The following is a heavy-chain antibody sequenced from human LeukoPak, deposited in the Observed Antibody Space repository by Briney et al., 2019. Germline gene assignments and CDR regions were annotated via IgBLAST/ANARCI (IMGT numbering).Heavy chain of an antibody. J-gene: IGHJ4*02. V-gene: IGHV1-3*01. CDR1: GYTFTSYA. Sequence: HWASVKVSCKASGYTFTSYAMHWVRQAPGQRLEWMGWINAGNGNTKYSQKFQGRVTITRDTSASTAYMEPSSLRSEDTAVYYCARGHWNDGEKYYFDYWGQGTLVTVSS. CDR3: ARGHWNDGEKYYFDY. D-gene: IGHD1-1*01. CDR2: INAGNGNT.